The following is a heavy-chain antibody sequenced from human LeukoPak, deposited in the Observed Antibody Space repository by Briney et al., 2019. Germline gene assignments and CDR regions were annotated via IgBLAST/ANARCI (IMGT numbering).Heavy chain of an antibody. CDR3: ARGGSIAARPPFDY. V-gene: IGHV1-46*01. D-gene: IGHD6-6*01. J-gene: IGHJ4*02. CDR2: INPSGTRT. Sequence: ASVKVSCKASGYTLTNYYMHWVRQAPGQGLEWLGVINPSGTRTKYAQKFQGRVTMTRDTSISTAYMELSRLRSDNTAVYYCARGGSIAARPPFDYWGQGTLVTVSS. CDR1: GYTLTNYY.